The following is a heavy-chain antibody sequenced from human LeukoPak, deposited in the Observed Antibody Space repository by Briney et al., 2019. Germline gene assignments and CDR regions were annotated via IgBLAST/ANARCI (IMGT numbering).Heavy chain of an antibody. CDR3: AKDWGELRGDWYYFDY. D-gene: IGHD2-21*02. J-gene: IGHJ4*02. Sequence: GGSLRLSCAASGFNFNSYAMNWVRQAPGKGLEWVSLISASGGSTYYANSVKGRFTISRDNSKNTLYLQMNSLRAEDTAVYYCAKDWGELRGDWYYFDYWGQGTLVTVSS. CDR2: ISASGGST. V-gene: IGHV3-23*01. CDR1: GFNFNSYA.